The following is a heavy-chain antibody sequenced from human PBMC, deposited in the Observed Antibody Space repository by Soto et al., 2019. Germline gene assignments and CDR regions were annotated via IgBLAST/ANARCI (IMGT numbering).Heavy chain of an antibody. J-gene: IGHJ4*02. CDR2: IYHSGST. Sequence: SETLSLTCAFSGGSISSNNWWSWVRQPPGKGLEWIGEIYHSGSTNYNPSLKSRVTISVDKSKNQFSLKLSSVTAADTAVYYCARVKASGVNFDYWGQGTLVTGSS. V-gene: IGHV4-4*02. CDR3: ARVKASGVNFDY. CDR1: GGSISSNNW. D-gene: IGHD3-10*01.